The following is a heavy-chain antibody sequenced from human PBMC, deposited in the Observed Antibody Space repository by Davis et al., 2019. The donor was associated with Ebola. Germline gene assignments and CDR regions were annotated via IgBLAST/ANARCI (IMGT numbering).Heavy chain of an antibody. Sequence: GESLKISCAASDFTFSSHAMSWVRQAPGKGLECVSVMSGSGGRTFYSDSVKGRFTISRDNSKNTLYLQMNSLRSEDTAVYYCANPHSQYSGYDRAPFDFWGQGTLVTVSS. CDR2: MSGSGGRT. J-gene: IGHJ4*02. CDR1: DFTFSSHA. V-gene: IGHV3-23*01. D-gene: IGHD5-12*01. CDR3: ANPHSQYSGYDRAPFDF.